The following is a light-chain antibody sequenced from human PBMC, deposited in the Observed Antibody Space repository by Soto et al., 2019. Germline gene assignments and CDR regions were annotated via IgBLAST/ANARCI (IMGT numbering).Light chain of an antibody. Sequence: SYELTQPPSVSVSPGQTATITCSGDNLGDKYACWYQQKPGQSPVLVIYQDSKRPSGIPERFSGSNSGNTATLTISGTQTMDEADYFCQAWDSSTAPFGGETQLTVL. CDR2: QDS. CDR3: QAWDSSTAP. J-gene: IGLJ2*01. V-gene: IGLV3-1*01. CDR1: NLGDKY.